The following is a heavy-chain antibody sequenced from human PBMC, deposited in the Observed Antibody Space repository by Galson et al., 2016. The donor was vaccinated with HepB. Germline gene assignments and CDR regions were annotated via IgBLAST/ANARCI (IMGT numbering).Heavy chain of an antibody. CDR3: ARALEYGSRKYYSYYARDG. Sequence: QSGAEVKEPGESLRISCQGSGYRLTDYWITWVRQVPGKGLQWMGRIDPDDSYTNYSPSFQGHVTISVDKSINTAYLQWSTLKASDTAIYYCARALEYGSRKYYSYYARDGGGPGTTVIGSS. CDR2: IDPDDSYT. J-gene: IGHJ6*01. V-gene: IGHV5-10-1*01. CDR1: GYRLTDYW. D-gene: IGHD4-17*01.